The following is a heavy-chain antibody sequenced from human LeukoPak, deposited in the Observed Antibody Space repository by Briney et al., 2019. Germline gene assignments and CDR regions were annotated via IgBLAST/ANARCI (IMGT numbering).Heavy chain of an antibody. CDR2: IPYDGSNK. D-gene: IGHD1-26*01. CDR3: AKTSGWELPYYFDY. V-gene: IGHV3-30*02. CDR1: GFTFSSYG. J-gene: IGHJ4*02. Sequence: GGSLRLSCAASGFTFSSYGMHWVRQAPGKGLEWVAVIPYDGSNKYYADSVKGGFTISRDNSKNTLYLQMNSLRAEDTAVYYCAKTSGWELPYYFDYWGQGTRVTVSS.